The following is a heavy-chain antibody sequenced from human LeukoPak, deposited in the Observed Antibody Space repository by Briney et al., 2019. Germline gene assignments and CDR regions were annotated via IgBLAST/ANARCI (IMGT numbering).Heavy chain of an antibody. V-gene: IGHV3-53*01. CDR1: GFSISNNY. Sequence: GGSLRLSCAASGFSISNNYMNWVRQAPGKGLEWVSTISGGGNTYDAGSVKGRFTISRDNSKNMLYPQMNNLRAEDTAVYYCAKDLHNYGMDVWGQGTMVTVSS. CDR3: AKDLHNYGMDV. CDR2: ISGGGNT. J-gene: IGHJ6*02.